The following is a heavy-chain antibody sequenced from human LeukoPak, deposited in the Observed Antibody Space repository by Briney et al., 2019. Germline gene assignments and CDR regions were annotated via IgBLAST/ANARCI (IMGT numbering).Heavy chain of an antibody. V-gene: IGHV4-39*01. CDR3: ARVLWFGESKKGYSYYMDV. CDR1: GASVSSGSYY. Sequence: SETLSLTCTVSGASVSSGSYYWGWIRQPPGEGLEWIGTIYYSGDTYYNPSLESRVTISVDTSKNQFSLKLSSVTAADTAVYYCARVLWFGESKKGYSYYMDVWGKGTTVTVSS. D-gene: IGHD3-10*01. CDR2: IYYSGDT. J-gene: IGHJ6*03.